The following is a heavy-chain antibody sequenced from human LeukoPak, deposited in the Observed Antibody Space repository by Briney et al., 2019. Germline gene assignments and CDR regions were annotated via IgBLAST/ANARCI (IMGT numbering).Heavy chain of an antibody. D-gene: IGHD3-9*01. Sequence: ASVKVSCKASGGTFSSYAISWVRQAPGQGLEWMGGIIPIFGTANYAQKFQGRVTITADKSTSTAYMELSSLRAEDTAVYYCARVAVLRYFDWLSPWGYYYYMDVWGKGTTVTISS. CDR1: GGTFSSYA. V-gene: IGHV1-69*06. CDR2: IIPIFGTA. J-gene: IGHJ6*03. CDR3: ARVAVLRYFDWLSPWGYYYYMDV.